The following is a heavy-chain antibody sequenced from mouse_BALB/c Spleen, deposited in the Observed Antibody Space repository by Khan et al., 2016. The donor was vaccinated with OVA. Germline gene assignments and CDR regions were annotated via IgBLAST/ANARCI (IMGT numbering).Heavy chain of an antibody. J-gene: IGHJ3*01. V-gene: IGHV3-2*02. Sequence: EVQLQESGPGLVKPSRSLSLTCTVTGYSITSDYAWNWIRQFPGNKLEWMGYINYSGGTSYLPSLKSRISITRDTSKNQFFLQLNSVTTEDSATYYCARWFTYWGQGTLVTVS. CDR3: ARWFTY. CDR1: GYSITSDYA. CDR2: INYSGGT.